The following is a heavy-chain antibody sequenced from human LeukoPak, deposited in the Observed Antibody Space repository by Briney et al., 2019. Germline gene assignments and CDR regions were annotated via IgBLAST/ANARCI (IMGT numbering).Heavy chain of an antibody. CDR1: GYTFTSYA. Sequence: GASVKVSCKASGYTFTSYAMNWVRQAPGRGLEWMGWINTNTGNPMYAQGFTGRFVFSLDTSVSTAYLQISSLKAEDTAVYYCAREVAPGAFDYWGQGTLVTVSS. J-gene: IGHJ4*02. CDR2: INTNTGNP. CDR3: AREVAPGAFDY. V-gene: IGHV7-4-1*02. D-gene: IGHD4-17*01.